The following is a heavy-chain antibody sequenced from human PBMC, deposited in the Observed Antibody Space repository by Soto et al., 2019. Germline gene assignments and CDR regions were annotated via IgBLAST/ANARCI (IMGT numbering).Heavy chain of an antibody. V-gene: IGHV4-31*03. CDR1: GGSISSGGYY. Sequence: QVQLQESGTGLVKPSQTLSLTCTVSGGSISSGGYYWSWIRHHPGKRLEWIGYIYYSGSTYNNPSLKSRVTISVDTSKNQFSLKLSSVTAADTAVYYCVGEQYYYYYMDVWGKGTTVTVSS. CDR2: IYYSGST. CDR3: VGEQYYYYYMDV. J-gene: IGHJ6*03.